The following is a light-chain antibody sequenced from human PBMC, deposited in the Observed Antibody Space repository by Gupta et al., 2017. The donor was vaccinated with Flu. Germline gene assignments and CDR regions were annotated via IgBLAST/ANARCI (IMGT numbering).Light chain of an antibody. J-gene: IGKJ1*01. CDR1: QSVSSD. V-gene: IGKV3-15*01. CDR3: QHENNCPGT. Sequence: PSTLSASTGDRVTISCRASQSVSSDLAWYQQKPGQAPKLLIYGASTRANGVPARFSGSGSGTEFTLTISSLQSEDFAVYYCQHENNCPGTFGQGTKVEIK. CDR2: GAS.